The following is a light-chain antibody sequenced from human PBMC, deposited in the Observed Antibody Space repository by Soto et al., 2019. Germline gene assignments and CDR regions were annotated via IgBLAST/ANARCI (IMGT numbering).Light chain of an antibody. CDR3: QQYDNLPLP. CDR2: DVS. J-gene: IGKJ3*01. CDR1: QHINNY. Sequence: DVQMTQSPSSLSASVGDRITITCQASQHINNYLNWYQQKPGKAPRLLIFDVSNLATGVPSRFSGSGFGTDFTFTISNLQPEDFATYYCQQYDNLPLPFVPGTRVDVK. V-gene: IGKV1-33*01.